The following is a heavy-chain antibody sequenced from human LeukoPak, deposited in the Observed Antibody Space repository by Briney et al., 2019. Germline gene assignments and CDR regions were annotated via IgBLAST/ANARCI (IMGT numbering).Heavy chain of an antibody. CDR2: IYTSGST. J-gene: IGHJ5*02. CDR1: GGSISSGSYY. Sequence: PSETLSLTCTVSGGSISSGSYYWSWIRQPAGKGLEWIGRIYTSGSTNYNPSLKSRVTISVDTSKNQFSLKLSSVTAADTAVYYCARGGALYYDILTGYTNWFDPWGQGTLVTVSS. D-gene: IGHD3-9*01. CDR3: ARGGALYYDILTGYTNWFDP. V-gene: IGHV4-61*02.